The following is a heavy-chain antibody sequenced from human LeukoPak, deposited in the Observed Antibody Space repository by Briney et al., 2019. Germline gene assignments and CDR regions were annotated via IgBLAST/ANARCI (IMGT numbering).Heavy chain of an antibody. D-gene: IGHD2-21*02. J-gene: IGHJ3*02. Sequence: ASVKVSCKASGYTFTGYYMHWVRQAPGQGLEWMGWINPNSGGTNYAQKFQGRVTMTRDTSISTAYMELSRLRSDDTAVYYCARADHVVVTAIGSHAFDIWGQGTMVTVSS. CDR3: ARADHVVVTAIGSHAFDI. CDR2: INPNSGGT. V-gene: IGHV1-2*02. CDR1: GYTFTGYY.